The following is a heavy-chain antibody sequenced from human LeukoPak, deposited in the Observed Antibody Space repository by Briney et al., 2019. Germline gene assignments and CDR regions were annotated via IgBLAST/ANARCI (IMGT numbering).Heavy chain of an antibody. D-gene: IGHD5-18*01. Sequence: SETLSLTCTVSGGSISSTDDYWGWIRQRPGKGPEWIGSIYYSGSTYYNPSLKSRVTISEDPSKNQFSLKLSSVTAADTAVYYCAREDGTSMDNAFDIWGQGTMVTVSS. CDR3: AREDGTSMDNAFDI. V-gene: IGHV4-39*07. CDR2: IYYSGST. J-gene: IGHJ3*02. CDR1: GGSISSTDDY.